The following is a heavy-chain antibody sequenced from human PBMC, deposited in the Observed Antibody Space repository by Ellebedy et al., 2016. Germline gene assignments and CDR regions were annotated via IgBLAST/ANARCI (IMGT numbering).Heavy chain of an antibody. V-gene: IGHV3-33*01. Sequence: GESLKISXAASGFIFSSHGMHWVRQAPGKGLEWVAIIWYDGSNKYYADSVQGRFDISRDNSKNTLYLQMNSLRAEDTAVYYCTANFDYWGQGALVTVSS. CDR1: GFIFSSHG. CDR3: TANFDY. D-gene: IGHD2-21*02. CDR2: IWYDGSNK. J-gene: IGHJ4*02.